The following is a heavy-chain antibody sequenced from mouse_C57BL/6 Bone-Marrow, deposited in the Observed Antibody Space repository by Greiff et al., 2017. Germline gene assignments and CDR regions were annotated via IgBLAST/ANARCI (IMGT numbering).Heavy chain of an antibody. Sequence: VQLQQPGAEFVKPGASVKLSCKASGYTFSSYWMPWVHQSPGQGLEWVAEIDPSDSYTYYPQQLKGRVTLTVDTTSSTSYMQLSRLTSEDAAVYCCAREMGYYDGFDDWGQGTTLTVSS. D-gene: IGHD1-1*01. J-gene: IGHJ2*01. V-gene: IGHV1-50*01. CDR2: IDPSDSYT. CDR1: GYTFSSYW. CDR3: AREMGYYDGFDD.